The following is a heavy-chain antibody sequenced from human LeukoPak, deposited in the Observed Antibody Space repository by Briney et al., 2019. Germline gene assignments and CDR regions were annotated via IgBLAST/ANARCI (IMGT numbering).Heavy chain of an antibody. CDR1: GGSISSSSYY. Sequence: SETLSLTCTVSGGSISSSSYYWGWIRQPPGKGLEWIGSIYYSGSTYYNPSLKSRVTISVDTSKNQFSLKLSSVTAADTAVYYCARGTNWFDPWGQGTLVTVSS. J-gene: IGHJ5*02. CDR3: ARGTNWFDP. V-gene: IGHV4-39*07. CDR2: IYYSGST.